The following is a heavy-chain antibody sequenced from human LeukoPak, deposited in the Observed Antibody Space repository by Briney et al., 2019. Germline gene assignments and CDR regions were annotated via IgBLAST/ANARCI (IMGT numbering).Heavy chain of an antibody. J-gene: IGHJ4*02. D-gene: IGHD3-16*01. CDR3: ARDPYRFFDS. V-gene: IGHV3-23*01. CDR1: GFTFGSYG. Sequence: GGSLRLSCAASGFTFGSYGMSWVRQAPGKGLEWVSFISSGGDDTYYRDSVKGRFTISRDNSKNTLYLLMNILRAEDTAIYYCARDPYRFFDSWGQGTLVTVSS. CDR2: ISSGGDDT.